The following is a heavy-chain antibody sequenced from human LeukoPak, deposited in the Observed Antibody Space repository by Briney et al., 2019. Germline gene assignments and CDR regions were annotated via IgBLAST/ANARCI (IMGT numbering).Heavy chain of an antibody. CDR1: GGSISSSNW. CDR2: IYHSGST. V-gene: IGHV4-4*02. J-gene: IGHJ6*03. CDR3: ARGLSSSDEYYYYYMDV. Sequence: PSETLSLTCAVSGGSISSSNWWSWVRQPPGKGLEWIGEIYHSGSTNYNPSLKSRVTISVDESKNQFSLKLSSVTAADTAVYYCARGLSSSDEYYYYYMDVWGKGTTVTVSS. D-gene: IGHD6-6*01.